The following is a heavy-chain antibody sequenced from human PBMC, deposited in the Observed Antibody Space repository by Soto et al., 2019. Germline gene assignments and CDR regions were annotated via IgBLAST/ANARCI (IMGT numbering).Heavy chain of an antibody. CDR2: ISGSGGST. CDR3: AKVVWNYALYGMDV. V-gene: IGHV3-23*01. Sequence: PGGSLRLSCAASGFTFSSYAMSWVRQAPWKGLEWVSAISGSGGSTYYADSVKGRFTISRDNSKNTLYLQMNSLRAEDTAVYYCAKVVWNYALYGMDVWGQGTTVTVYS. CDR1: GFTFSSYA. J-gene: IGHJ6*01. D-gene: IGHD1-7*01.